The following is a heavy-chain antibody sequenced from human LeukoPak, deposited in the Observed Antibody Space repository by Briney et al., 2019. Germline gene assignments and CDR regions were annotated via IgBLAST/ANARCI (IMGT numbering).Heavy chain of an antibody. V-gene: IGHV3-11*01. D-gene: IGHD5-24*01. Sequence: PGGSLRLSCAASGFTFSDYYMSWIRQAPGKGLEWVSYISSSGSTIYYADSVKGRFTISRDNSQNTLFLQMHSLRAEDTAVYYCAKKPATIKFPFDIWGQGTLVTVSP. CDR3: AKKPATIKFPFDI. CDR2: ISSSGSTI. J-gene: IGHJ4*02. CDR1: GFTFSDYY.